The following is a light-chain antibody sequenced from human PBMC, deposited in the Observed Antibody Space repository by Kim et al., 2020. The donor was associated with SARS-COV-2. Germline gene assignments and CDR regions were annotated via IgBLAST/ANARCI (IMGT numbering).Light chain of an antibody. V-gene: IGLV4-69*01. J-gene: IGLJ3*02. Sequence: QLVLTQSPSASASLGASVTLTCTLSSGHSTYAIVWHQQQPQKGPRYLMKLNSDGSHTKGDGIPDRFSGSSSGAERYLTISSLQSEDEADYYCQTWGTGIGVFGGGTKLTVL. CDR2: LNSDGSH. CDR3: QTWGTGIGV. CDR1: SGHSTYA.